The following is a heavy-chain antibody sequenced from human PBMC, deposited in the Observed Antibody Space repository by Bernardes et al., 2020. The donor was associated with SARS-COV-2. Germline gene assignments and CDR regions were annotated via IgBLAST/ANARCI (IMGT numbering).Heavy chain of an antibody. Sequence: GGSLRLSCAAAGFTSSTSVMRRVRQAPGKWLEWVSTISGASGTYYADFVKGRFTISRDNSKNTVYLQMNNLRAEDTAIYYCAKGSSYRFDYWGQGTLVTVSS. J-gene: IGHJ4*02. V-gene: IGHV3-23*01. CDR1: GFTSSTSV. CDR2: ISGASGT. D-gene: IGHD5-12*01. CDR3: AKGSSYRFDY.